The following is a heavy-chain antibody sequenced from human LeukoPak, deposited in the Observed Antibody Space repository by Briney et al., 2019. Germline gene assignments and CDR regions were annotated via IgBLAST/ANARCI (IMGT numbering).Heavy chain of an antibody. CDR2: INPNSGGT. D-gene: IGHD3-22*01. J-gene: IGHJ3*02. CDR1: GYTFTGYY. CDR3: ARDDTNGRNYYDSSGYPNPYDAFDI. V-gene: IGHV1-2*02. Sequence: ASVKVSCKASGYTFTGYYMHWVRQAPGQGLEWMGWINPNSGGTDYAQKFQGRVTMTRDTSISTAYMELSRLRSDDTAVYYCARDDTNGRNYYDSSGYPNPYDAFDIWGQGTMVTVSS.